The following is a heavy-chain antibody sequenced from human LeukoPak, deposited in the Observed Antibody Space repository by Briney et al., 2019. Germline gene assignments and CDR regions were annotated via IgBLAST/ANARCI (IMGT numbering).Heavy chain of an antibody. D-gene: IGHD6-13*01. CDR1: GYSISSGYY. Sequence: TPSETLSLTCAVSGYSISSGYYWGWIRQPPGKGLEWIGSIYYSGSTYYNPSLKSRVTISVDTSKNQFSLRLSSVTAADTAVYYCARRVSSWHFFDYWGQGTLVTVSS. CDR3: ARRVSSWHFFDY. CDR2: IYYSGST. J-gene: IGHJ4*02. V-gene: IGHV4-38-2*01.